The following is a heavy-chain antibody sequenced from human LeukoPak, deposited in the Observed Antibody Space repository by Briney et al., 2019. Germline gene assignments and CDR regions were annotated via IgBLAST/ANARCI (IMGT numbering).Heavy chain of an antibody. Sequence: GGSLRLSCAASGFTFSSYGMHWVRQAPGKGLEWVAFKRYDGSNKYYADPVKGRFTISRDNSKNTLYLQMNSLRAEDTAVYYCATRIAAAGTNWFDPWGQGTLVTVSS. CDR2: KRYDGSNK. CDR1: GFTFSSYG. J-gene: IGHJ5*02. V-gene: IGHV3-30*02. D-gene: IGHD6-13*01. CDR3: ATRIAAAGTNWFDP.